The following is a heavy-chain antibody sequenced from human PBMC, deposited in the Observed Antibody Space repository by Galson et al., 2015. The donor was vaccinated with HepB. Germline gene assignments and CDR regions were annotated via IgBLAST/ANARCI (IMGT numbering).Heavy chain of an antibody. CDR3: ARRERHSNPFYY. Sequence: PALVKPTQTLTLTCTFPGFSLTTFGVGVGWVRQPPGKALEWLAVIYWNNDKRYSPSLENRLTITKDSSKDQFVLTMTNMDPVDTGTYYCARRERHSNPFYYWGQGALVTVSS. CDR2: IYWNNDK. D-gene: IGHD1-1*01. V-gene: IGHV2-5*01. CDR1: GFSLTTFGVG. J-gene: IGHJ4*02.